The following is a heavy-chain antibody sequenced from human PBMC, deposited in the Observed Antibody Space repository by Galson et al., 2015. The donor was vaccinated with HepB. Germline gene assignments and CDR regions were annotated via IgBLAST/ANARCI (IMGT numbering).Heavy chain of an antibody. CDR1: GFTFDDYT. CDR3: AKGEPVVRFPTPHPADAFDI. D-gene: IGHD3-22*01. J-gene: IGHJ3*02. V-gene: IGHV3-43*01. CDR2: ISWDGGST. Sequence: SLRLSCAASGFTFDDYTMHWVRQAPGKGLEWVSLISWDGGSTYYADSVKGRFTISRDNSKNSLYLQMNSLRTEDTALYYCAKGEPVVRFPTPHPADAFDIWGQGTMVTVSS.